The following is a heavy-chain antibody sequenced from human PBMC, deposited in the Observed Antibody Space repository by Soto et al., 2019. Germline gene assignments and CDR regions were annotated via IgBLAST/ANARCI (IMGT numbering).Heavy chain of an antibody. J-gene: IGHJ4*02. CDR2: IYGNGAGI. Sequence: GGSLRLSCGASGFTFSSYAMSWVRQAPGKGLEWVSGIYGNGAGIQYADSVRGRFTISRDNSKNTLYLQMNSLRAEDTAVYYCAKDVISGDGFWLMDHWGQGTLVTVSS. CDR3: AKDVISGDGFWLMDH. V-gene: IGHV3-23*01. D-gene: IGHD2-21*02. CDR1: GFTFSSYA.